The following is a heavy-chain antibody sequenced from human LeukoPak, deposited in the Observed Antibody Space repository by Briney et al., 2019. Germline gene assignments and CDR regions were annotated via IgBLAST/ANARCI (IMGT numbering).Heavy chain of an antibody. J-gene: IGHJ3*02. CDR1: GGSFSGYY. Sequence: PSETLSLTCAVYGGSFSGYYWSWIRQPPGKGLEWIGEINHSGSTNYNPSLKSRVTISIDTSKNQFSLKLSSVTAADTAVYYCARWARYSSSWYDAFDIWGQGTMVTVSS. V-gene: IGHV4-34*01. CDR3: ARWARYSSSWYDAFDI. CDR2: INHSGST. D-gene: IGHD6-13*01.